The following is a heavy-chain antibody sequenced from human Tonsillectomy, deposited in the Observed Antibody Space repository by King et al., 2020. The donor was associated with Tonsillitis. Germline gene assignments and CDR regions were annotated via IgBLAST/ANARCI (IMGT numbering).Heavy chain of an antibody. CDR3: AKKRLGSTGWLPLGACDI. D-gene: IGHD6-19*01. CDR2: ISGSGCST. V-gene: IGHV3-23*04. Sequence: VQLVESGGGLVQPGGSLRLSCAASGFTFSSYAMSWVRQAPGKGLEWVSAISGSGCSTYYADSVKGRFTISRDNSKNTLYLQMNSLRAEDTGVYYCAKKRLGSTGWLPLGACDIWGPGTLVTVSS. J-gene: IGHJ3*02. CDR1: GFTFSSYA.